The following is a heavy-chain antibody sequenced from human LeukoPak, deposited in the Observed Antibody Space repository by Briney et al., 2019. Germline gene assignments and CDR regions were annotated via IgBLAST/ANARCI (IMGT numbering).Heavy chain of an antibody. D-gene: IGHD6-19*01. V-gene: IGHV3-23*01. CDR2: ISGRGGTT. Sequence: GGSLRLSCAASGFSFGSYAVSSVRQAPGKGLEWVSAISGRGGTTYYADSVKGRLTISRDNSKKTLYLQMDSLRAEDTAVYYCARGRAVAGTYFDYWGQGTLVTVSS. J-gene: IGHJ4*02. CDR1: GFSFGSYA. CDR3: ARGRAVAGTYFDY.